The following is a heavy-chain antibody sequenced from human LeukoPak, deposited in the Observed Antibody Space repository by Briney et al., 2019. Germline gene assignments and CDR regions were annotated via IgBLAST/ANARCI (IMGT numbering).Heavy chain of an antibody. CDR1: GGSISGSY. CDR3: ARGIESYGDYGY. Sequence: SETLSLTCTVSGGSISGSYWSWIRQPPGKGLEWIAYMYNSGSTNYNPSLKSRVTISIDTSKNQFSLKLSSLTAADTAIYYCARGIESYGDYGYWGPGILVTVSS. D-gene: IGHD4-17*01. J-gene: IGHJ4*02. CDR2: MYNSGST. V-gene: IGHV4-59*01.